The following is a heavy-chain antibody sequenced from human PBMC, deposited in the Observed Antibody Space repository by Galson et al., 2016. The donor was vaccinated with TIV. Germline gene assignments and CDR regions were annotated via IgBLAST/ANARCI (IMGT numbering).Heavy chain of an antibody. CDR3: ARDYGDPQFSRYGMDV. J-gene: IGHJ6*02. CDR2: ISGYNDRT. CDR1: GYTFTSYG. Sequence: SVKVSCKASGYTFTSYGMSWVRQAPGQGPEWMGWISGYNDRTNIGQKFQARVTMTIDTLTATVHMDLRSLTSDDTAVYYCARDYGDPQFSRYGMDVWGQGTMVTV. D-gene: IGHD4-17*01. V-gene: IGHV1-18*04.